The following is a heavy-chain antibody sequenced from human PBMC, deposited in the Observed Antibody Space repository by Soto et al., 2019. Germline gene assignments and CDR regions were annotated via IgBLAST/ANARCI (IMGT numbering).Heavy chain of an antibody. CDR3: AAPATPINGTTPHYYYYSGMDV. CDR2: IVVGSGNT. J-gene: IGHJ6*02. CDR1: GFTFTSSA. V-gene: IGHV1-58*01. D-gene: IGHD1-7*01. Sequence: GASVKVSCKASGFTFTSSAVQWVRQARGQRLEWIGWIVVGSGNTNYAQKFQERVTITRDMSTSTAYMELSSLRSEDTAVYYCAAPATPINGTTPHYYYYSGMDVWGQGTKVTVYS.